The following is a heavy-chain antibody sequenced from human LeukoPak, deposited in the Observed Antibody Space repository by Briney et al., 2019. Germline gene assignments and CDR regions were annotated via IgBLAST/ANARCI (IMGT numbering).Heavy chain of an antibody. CDR3: ARVAENA. CDR1: GFSFSKYS. J-gene: IGHJ5*02. D-gene: IGHD6-13*01. V-gene: IGHV3-48*01. CDR2: ISGLNTI. Sequence: GGSLRLSCVASGFSFSKYSMNWVCQAPGKGLEWVSYISGLNTIYYADSVKGRFTISRDNGKNSLYLQMNNLRAEDTAVYYCARVAENAWGQGTLVTVSS.